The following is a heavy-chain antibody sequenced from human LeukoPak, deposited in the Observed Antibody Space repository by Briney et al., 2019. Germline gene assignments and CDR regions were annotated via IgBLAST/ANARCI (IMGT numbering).Heavy chain of an antibody. Sequence: GGSLRLSCAASGFTFSDSSMNWVRQAPGKGLEWVSSITSSSSFISYAASVKGRFTISRDNAKNSLYLHMNSLRVEDTAVYYCARGIVPAAFDFCGQGTLVTVSS. D-gene: IGHD2-15*01. V-gene: IGHV3-21*01. CDR3: ARGIVPAAFDF. CDR2: ITSSSSFI. J-gene: IGHJ4*02. CDR1: GFTFSDSS.